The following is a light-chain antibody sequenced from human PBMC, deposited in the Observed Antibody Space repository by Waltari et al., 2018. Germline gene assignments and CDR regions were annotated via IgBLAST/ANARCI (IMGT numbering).Light chain of an antibody. CDR3: QQYNNWPLWT. V-gene: IGKV3-15*01. Sequence: SVSSNLAWYQQKPGQAPRLLIYGASTRATGIPARFSGSGSGTEFTLTISSLQSEDFAVYYCQQYNNWPLWTFGQGTNVEIK. CDR2: GAS. J-gene: IGKJ1*01. CDR1: SVSSN.